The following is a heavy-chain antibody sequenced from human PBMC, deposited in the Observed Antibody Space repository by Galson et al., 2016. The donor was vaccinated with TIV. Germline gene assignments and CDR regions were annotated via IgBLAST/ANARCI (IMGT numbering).Heavy chain of an antibody. CDR3: ARDGGYDILTGYNWFDT. CDR1: GDSIDSYY. Sequence: LSLTCTVSGDSIDSYYWSWIRQPAGKGLEWIGRIYTSGSINYNPSLKSRITMSVDTSKNQFSLNLFSVTAADTAVYYCARDGGYDILTGYNWFDTWGQGTPVTVSS. J-gene: IGHJ5*02. V-gene: IGHV4-4*07. CDR2: IYTSGSI. D-gene: IGHD3-9*01.